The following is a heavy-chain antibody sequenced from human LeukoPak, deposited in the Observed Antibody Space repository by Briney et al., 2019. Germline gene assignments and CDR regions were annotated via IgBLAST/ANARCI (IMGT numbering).Heavy chain of an antibody. D-gene: IGHD4-17*01. CDR3: ATCYGDYVRYLDY. J-gene: IGHJ4*02. CDR1: GFTVSSNC. V-gene: IGHV3-53*01. CDR2: LYSGGNT. Sequence: GGSLRLSCAASGFTVSSNCMSWVRQAPGKGLEWVSVLYSGGNTYYADSVKGRFTISRDNSKNTLYLQMNSLRAEDTAMYYCATCYGDYVRYLDYWGQGTLVTVSS.